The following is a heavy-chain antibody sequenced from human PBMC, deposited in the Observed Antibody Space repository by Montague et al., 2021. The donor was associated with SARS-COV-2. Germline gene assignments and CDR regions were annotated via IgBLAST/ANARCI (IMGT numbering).Heavy chain of an antibody. J-gene: IGHJ4*02. CDR1: GDRVSSNSAT. D-gene: IGHD6-13*01. Sequence: CVISGDRVSSNSATWNWIRQSPSRGLEWLGRTYYRSMWKSDYARSVKSRIAINPDTSKNQFSLQLSSVTPEDTALYYCVRGIEAAGSYDYWGRGTLVTGSS. CDR3: VRGIEAAGSYDY. V-gene: IGHV6-1*01. CDR2: TYYRSMWKS.